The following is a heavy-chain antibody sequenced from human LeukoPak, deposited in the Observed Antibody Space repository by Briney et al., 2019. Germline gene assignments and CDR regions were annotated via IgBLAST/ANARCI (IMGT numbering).Heavy chain of an antibody. CDR2: INPSGGST. Sequence: ASVNVSCTASGYTFTSYYMHWVRQAPGQGLEWMGIINPSGGSTSYAQKFQGRVTMTRDTSTSTVYAELSSLRSEDTAVYYCARDYGGNSEAGCFDYWGQGTLVTVSS. CDR1: GYTFTSYY. CDR3: ARDYGGNSEAGCFDY. J-gene: IGHJ4*02. D-gene: IGHD4-23*01. V-gene: IGHV1-46*01.